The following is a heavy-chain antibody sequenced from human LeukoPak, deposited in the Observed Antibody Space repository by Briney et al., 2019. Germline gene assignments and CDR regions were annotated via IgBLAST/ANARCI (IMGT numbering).Heavy chain of an antibody. J-gene: IGHJ4*02. V-gene: IGHV4-31*03. CDR1: GGSISSGGYY. Sequence: PSETLSLTCTVSGGSISSGGYYWSWIRQHPGEGLEWIGYIHYSGITYYNPSLKSRVTISVATSKNQFSLKLTSVTAADTAVYYCANYDSSGYYTFAFWGQGTLVTVSS. CDR2: IHYSGIT. D-gene: IGHD3-22*01. CDR3: ANYDSSGYYTFAF.